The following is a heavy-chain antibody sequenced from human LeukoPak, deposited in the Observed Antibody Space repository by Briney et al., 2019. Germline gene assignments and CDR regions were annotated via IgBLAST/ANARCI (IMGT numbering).Heavy chain of an antibody. D-gene: IGHD1-1*01. CDR2: ISSSGSTI. CDR1: GFTFSDYY. CDR3: ARRSYWNDVLDY. V-gene: IGHV3-11*04. Sequence: PGGSLRLSCAAPGFTFSDYYMSWIRQAPGKGLEWVSYISSSGSTIYYADSVKGRFTISRDNTKNSLYLQMNSLRAEDTAVYYCARRSYWNDVLDYWGQGTLVTVSS. J-gene: IGHJ4*02.